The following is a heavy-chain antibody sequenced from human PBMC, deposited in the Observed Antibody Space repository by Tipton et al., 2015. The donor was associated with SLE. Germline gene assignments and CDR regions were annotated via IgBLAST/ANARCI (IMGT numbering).Heavy chain of an antibody. V-gene: IGHV3-33*06. CDR1: GFPFSNHG. J-gene: IGHJ2*01. D-gene: IGHD6-19*01. CDR2: IWFDGSNQ. CDR3: AKDAFYASGWLDL. Sequence: SLRLSCAASGFPFSNHGMHWVRQAPGKGLEWVAVIWFDGSNQYSADSVKGRFIISRDNSKNTLYLQMNSLRAEDTAVYYCAKDAFYASGWLDLWGRGTLVTVSS.